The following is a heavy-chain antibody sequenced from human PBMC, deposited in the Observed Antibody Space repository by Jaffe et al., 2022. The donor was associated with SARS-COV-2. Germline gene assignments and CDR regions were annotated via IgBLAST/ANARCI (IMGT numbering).Heavy chain of an antibody. CDR3: AKEERQWLVLGY. CDR2: ISWNSGSI. Sequence: EVQLVESGGGLVQPGRSLRLSCAASGFTFDDYAMHWVRQAPGKGLEWVSGISWNSGSIGYADSVKGRFTISRDNAKNSLYLQMNSLRAEDTALYYCAKEERQWLVLGYWGQGTLVTVSS. D-gene: IGHD6-19*01. V-gene: IGHV3-9*01. J-gene: IGHJ4*02. CDR1: GFTFDDYA.